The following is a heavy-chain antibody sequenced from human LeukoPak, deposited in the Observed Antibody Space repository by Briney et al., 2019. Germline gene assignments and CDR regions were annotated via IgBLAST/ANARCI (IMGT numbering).Heavy chain of an antibody. J-gene: IGHJ6*02. V-gene: IGHV4-31*03. Sequence: SETLSLTCTVSGGSIRSNNYYWDWLRQHPGKGLEWIGYVFYSGSTYYNPSLKSRITISLDTSKNQFSLNLSSVTAADTAVYYCARAESMDVWGQGTTVTVSS. CDR2: VFYSGST. CDR1: GGSIRSNNYY. CDR3: ARAESMDV.